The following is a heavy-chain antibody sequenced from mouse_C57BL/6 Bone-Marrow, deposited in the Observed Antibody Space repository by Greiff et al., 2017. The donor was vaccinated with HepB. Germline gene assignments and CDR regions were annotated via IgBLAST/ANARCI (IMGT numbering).Heavy chain of an antibody. CDR2: ISYDGSN. V-gene: IGHV3-6*01. J-gene: IGHJ3*01. Sequence: VQLKESGPGLVKPSQSLSLTCSVTGYSITSGYYWNWIRQFPGNKLEWMGYISYDGSNNYNPSLKNRISITRDTSKNQFFLKLNSVTTEDTATYYCARGWLLRWAYWGQGTLVTVSA. D-gene: IGHD2-3*01. CDR3: ARGWLLRWAY. CDR1: GYSITSGYY.